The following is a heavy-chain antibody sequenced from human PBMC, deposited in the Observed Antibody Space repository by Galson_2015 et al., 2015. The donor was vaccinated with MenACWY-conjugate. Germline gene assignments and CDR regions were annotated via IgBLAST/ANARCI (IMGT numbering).Heavy chain of an antibody. D-gene: IGHD6-19*01. Sequence: SLRLSCAASGFTFSSYWMAWVRQAPGKGLEYVANIKQDGSERYYVDSVKGRFTISRDNAKSSLYLHMNSLRAEDTAVYYCARSIAVASQAFDIWGPGTMVTVSS. J-gene: IGHJ3*02. CDR3: ARSIAVASQAFDI. CDR1: GFTFSSYW. CDR2: IKQDGSER. V-gene: IGHV3-7*03.